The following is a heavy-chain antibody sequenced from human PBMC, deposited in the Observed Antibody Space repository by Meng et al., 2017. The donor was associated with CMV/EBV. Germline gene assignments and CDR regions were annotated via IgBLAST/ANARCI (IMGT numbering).Heavy chain of an antibody. Sequence: SVKVSCKASGGTFSSYAISWVRQAPGQGLEWMGGIIPILGRANYAQKFQGRVTITADKSTSTAYMELSSLRSEDTAVYYCARHQLTDYYDSSGYYKNWFDPWGQGTLVTVSS. CDR3: ARHQLTDYYDSSGYYKNWFDP. CDR1: GGTFSSYA. CDR2: IIPILGRA. J-gene: IGHJ5*02. D-gene: IGHD3-22*01. V-gene: IGHV1-69*10.